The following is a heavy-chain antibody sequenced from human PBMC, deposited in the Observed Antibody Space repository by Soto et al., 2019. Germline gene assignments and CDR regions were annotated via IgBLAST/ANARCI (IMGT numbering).Heavy chain of an antibody. CDR2: MNPNSGNT. V-gene: IGHV1-8*01. CDR3: ARRTTVTTGNYYYYYYMDV. D-gene: IGHD4-4*01. CDR1: GYTFTSYD. Sequence: ASVKVSCAASGYTFTSYDSNWVRQATGQGLEWMGWMNPNSGNTGYAQKFQGRVTMTRNTSISTAYMELSSLRSEDTAVYYCARRTTVTTGNYYYYYYMDVWGKGTTVTVSS. J-gene: IGHJ6*03.